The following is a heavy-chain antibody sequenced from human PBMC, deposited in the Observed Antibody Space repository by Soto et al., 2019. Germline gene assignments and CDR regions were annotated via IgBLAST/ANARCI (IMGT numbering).Heavy chain of an antibody. CDR3: AKDLGSGWFRYGMDV. J-gene: IGHJ6*02. CDR1: GFTFSSYG. V-gene: IGHV3-30*18. CDR2: ISYDGSNK. D-gene: IGHD6-19*01. Sequence: GGSLRLSCAASGFTFSSYGMHWVRQAPGKGLEWVAVISYDGSNKYHADSVKGRFTISRDNSKNTLYLQMNSLRAEDTAVYYCAKDLGSGWFRYGMDVWGQGTTVTVSS.